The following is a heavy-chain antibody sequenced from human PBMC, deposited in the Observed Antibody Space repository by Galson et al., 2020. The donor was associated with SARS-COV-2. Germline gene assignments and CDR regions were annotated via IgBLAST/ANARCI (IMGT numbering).Heavy chain of an antibody. CDR1: GFQLGDWG. CDR3: AKDRGYKLTYNYYYGMDV. V-gene: IGHV3-30*18. Sequence: PGGSLRLSCAASGFQLGDWGMQWVRHSPGKGLEWLGLISYDGRNEYYEGAVKGRLTISRDNSKNMVYLQISSVRTDDTGVYYCAKDRGYKLTYNYYYGMDVWGQGTTVTVSS. D-gene: IGHD5-18*01. CDR2: ISYDGRNE. J-gene: IGHJ6*02.